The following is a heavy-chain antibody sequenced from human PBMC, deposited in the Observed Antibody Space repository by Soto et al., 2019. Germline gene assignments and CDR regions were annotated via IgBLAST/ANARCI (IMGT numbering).Heavy chain of an antibody. J-gene: IGHJ3*02. D-gene: IGHD2-15*01. CDR2: MNPNSGNT. CDR1: GYTFTSYD. V-gene: IGHV1-8*01. Sequence: ASVKVSCKASGYTFTSYDINWVRQATGQGLEWMGWMNPNSGNTGYAQKFQGRVTMTRNTSISTAYMELSSLRSEDTAVYYCARPRGYCSGGSCYPDAFDIWGEGTMVTVSS. CDR3: ARPRGYCSGGSCYPDAFDI.